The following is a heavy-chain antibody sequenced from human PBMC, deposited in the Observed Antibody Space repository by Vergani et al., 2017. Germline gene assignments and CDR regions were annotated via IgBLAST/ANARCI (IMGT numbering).Heavy chain of an antibody. J-gene: IGHJ4*02. V-gene: IGHV4-4*07. CDR1: GGSISSYY. CDR2: IYTSGRT. Sequence: QVQLQESGPGLVKPSETLSLTCTVSGGSISSYYWSWIQPPAGKGLEWIVRIYTSGRTTYNPSLKSRVTRSVGTSKNQCSLTLRSVTAADTAVYYCARGRGATGGTNGGQGTLVTVSS. CDR3: ARGRGATGGTN. D-gene: IGHD4/OR15-4a*01.